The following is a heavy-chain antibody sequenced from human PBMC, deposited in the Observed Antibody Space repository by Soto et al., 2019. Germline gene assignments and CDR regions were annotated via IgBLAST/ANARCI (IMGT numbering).Heavy chain of an antibody. CDR2: MYYSGNT. CDR1: GGSISSSSHY. CDR3: ARLTKGYCSGNICFPF. Sequence: SETLSLTCTVSGGSISSSSHYWGWIRQPPGKGLEWIGSMYYSGNTYYNPSLTSRVTISVDTSKNQFSLTLSSVTAADTAVYYCARLTKGYCSGNICFPFWGHGTLLTVSS. D-gene: IGHD2-15*01. J-gene: IGHJ4*01. V-gene: IGHV4-39*01.